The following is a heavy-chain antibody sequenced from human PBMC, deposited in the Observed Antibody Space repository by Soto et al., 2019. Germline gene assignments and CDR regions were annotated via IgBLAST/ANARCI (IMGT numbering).Heavy chain of an antibody. Sequence: GGSLRLSCAASGFAFSTYAMSWVRQAPGKGLEWVSAMSDSGRSTYYADSVKGRFTISRDTSKNTLYLQMNSLRAEDTAVYYCAKAYYDSSGYHHKFDCWGQGTLVTVSS. V-gene: IGHV3-23*01. CDR3: AKAYYDSSGYHHKFDC. D-gene: IGHD3-22*01. CDR2: MSDSGRST. J-gene: IGHJ4*02. CDR1: GFAFSTYA.